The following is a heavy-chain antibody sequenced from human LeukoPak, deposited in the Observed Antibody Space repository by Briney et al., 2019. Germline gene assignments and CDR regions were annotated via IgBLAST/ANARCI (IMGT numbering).Heavy chain of an antibody. D-gene: IGHD4-17*01. CDR1: GGSISSYY. CDR2: VYYSGST. J-gene: IGHJ4*02. Sequence: PSETRPLTCTVSGGSISSYYWSWIRQPPGKGLGWFGYVYYSGSTNYNPSLKSRVTISVDTSKNQCSLKLSSVTAADTAVYYCARGPSDYGDYEFDYWGQGTLVTVSS. CDR3: ARGPSDYGDYEFDY. V-gene: IGHV4-59*01.